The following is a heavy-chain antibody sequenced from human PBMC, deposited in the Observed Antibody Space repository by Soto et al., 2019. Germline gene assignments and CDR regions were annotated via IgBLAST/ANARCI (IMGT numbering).Heavy chain of an antibody. J-gene: IGHJ6*02. CDR1: GGSISSGGYY. Sequence: QVQLQESGPGLVKPSQTLSLTCTVSGGSISSGGYYWSWIRQHPGKGLEWIGYIYYSGSTYYNPSLKSRVTISVDTSKNQFSLKLSSVTAADTAVYYCARDSHSQTIFGGHPYYYYGMDVWGQGTTVTVSS. CDR3: ARDSHSQTIFGGHPYYYYGMDV. CDR2: IYYSGST. D-gene: IGHD3-3*01. V-gene: IGHV4-31*03.